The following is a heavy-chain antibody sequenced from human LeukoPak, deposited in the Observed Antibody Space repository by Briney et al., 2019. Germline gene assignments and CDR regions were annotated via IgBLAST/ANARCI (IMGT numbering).Heavy chain of an antibody. CDR2: IYYSGST. CDR1: GGSISSYY. J-gene: IGHJ6*03. CDR3: ARAVVGMVTSYYYMDV. V-gene: IGHV4-59*01. D-gene: IGHD5-18*01. Sequence: SETLSLTCTVSGGSISSYYWSWIRQPPGKGLEWIGYIYYSGSTNYNPSLKSRVTISVDTSKNQFSLELSSVTAADTAVYYCARAVVGMVTSYYYMDVWGKGTTVTVSS.